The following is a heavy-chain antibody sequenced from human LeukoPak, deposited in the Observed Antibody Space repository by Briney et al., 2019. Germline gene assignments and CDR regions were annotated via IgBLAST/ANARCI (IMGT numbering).Heavy chain of an antibody. Sequence: SETLSLTCTVSGYSISSGYYWGWIRQPPGKGLDWIGSIYHSGSTYYNPSLKSRVTISVDTSKNQFSLKLSSVTAADTAVYYCASTGSGWYGYFDYWGQGTLVTVSS. CDR3: ASTGSGWYGYFDY. CDR1: GYSISSGYY. J-gene: IGHJ4*02. CDR2: IYHSGST. D-gene: IGHD6-19*01. V-gene: IGHV4-38-2*02.